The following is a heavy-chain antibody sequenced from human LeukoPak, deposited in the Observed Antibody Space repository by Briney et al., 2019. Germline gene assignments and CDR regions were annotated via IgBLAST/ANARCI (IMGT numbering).Heavy chain of an antibody. Sequence: PGGSLRLSCVASGFKFDDYAMHWVRQAPGKGLEWVSGVSWNSATIGYADSVKGRFTISRDNAKNSLYLQMSSLRPEDMALYYCAKGGSSGWYADYWGQRTLVTVSS. V-gene: IGHV3-9*03. D-gene: IGHD6-19*01. CDR2: VSWNSATI. CDR1: GFKFDDYA. J-gene: IGHJ4*02. CDR3: AKGGSSGWYADY.